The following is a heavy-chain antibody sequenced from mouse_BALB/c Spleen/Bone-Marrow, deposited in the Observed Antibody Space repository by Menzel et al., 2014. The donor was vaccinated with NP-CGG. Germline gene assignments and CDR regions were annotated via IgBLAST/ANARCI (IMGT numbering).Heavy chain of an antibody. CDR2: IHYSGST. CDR3: ARRXXXXXXXXXX. Sequence: EVKLVESGPDLVXPSQSLSLTCTVTGYSITSGYSWHWIRQFPGNKLEWMGXIHYSGSTYYNPSLKSRISITRDTSKNXFFLQLNSVTXEDTATYYCARRXXXXXXXXXXWXAGTXVTXSS. CDR1: GYSITSGYS. J-gene: IGHJ1*01. V-gene: IGHV3-1*02.